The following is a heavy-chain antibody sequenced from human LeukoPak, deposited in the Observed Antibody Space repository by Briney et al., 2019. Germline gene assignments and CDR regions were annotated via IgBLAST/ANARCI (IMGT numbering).Heavy chain of an antibody. CDR1: SGLISSYY. CDR3: ARGRSDYYFDY. J-gene: IGHJ4*02. CDR2: IYYSGST. Sequence: PSETLSLTCTVSSGLISSYYWSWIRQPPGKGLEWIGYIYYSGSTRYNPSLKSRLTILVDTSKNQLSLKLSSVTAADTAVYYCARGRSDYYFDYWGQGTLVTVSS. D-gene: IGHD2-21*02. V-gene: IGHV4-59*01.